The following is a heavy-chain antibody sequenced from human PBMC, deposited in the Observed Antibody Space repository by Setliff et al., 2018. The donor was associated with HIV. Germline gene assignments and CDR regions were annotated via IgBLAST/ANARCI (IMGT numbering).Heavy chain of an antibody. D-gene: IGHD1-26*01. J-gene: IGHJ6*03. CDR1: GGSIRSYY. CDR2: IYYSGIT. CDR3: ASIIRSSEDYYYYYYMDV. Sequence: SETLSLTCTVSGGSIRSYYWTWIRQPPGKGLEWIGYIYYSGITKYNPSLKSRVTISVDTSKNQFSLNLSSVTAADTAVYYCASIIRSSEDYYYYYYMDVWGKGTTVTVSS. V-gene: IGHV4-59*01.